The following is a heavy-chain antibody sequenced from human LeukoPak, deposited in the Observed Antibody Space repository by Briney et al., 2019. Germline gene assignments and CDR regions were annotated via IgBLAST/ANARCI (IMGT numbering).Heavy chain of an antibody. V-gene: IGHV1-2*06. CDR2: INPNSGGT. CDR3: ARDGWFGELSYDY. CDR1: GYTFTGYY. J-gene: IGHJ4*02. Sequence: GASVKVSCKASGYTFTGYYMHWVRQAPGQGLEWMGRINPNSGGTNYAQKFQGRVTMNRDTSISTAYMELSRLRSDDTAVYYCARDGWFGELSYDYWGQGTLVTVSS. D-gene: IGHD3-10*01.